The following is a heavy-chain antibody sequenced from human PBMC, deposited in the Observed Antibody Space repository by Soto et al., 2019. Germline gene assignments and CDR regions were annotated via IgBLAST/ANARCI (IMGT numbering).Heavy chain of an antibody. CDR3: ARGPGFYYDSSGGGDY. V-gene: IGHV1-69*01. D-gene: IGHD3-22*01. CDR1: GGTFSSYA. Sequence: QVLLVQSGAEVKKPGSSVKVSCKASGGTFSSYAISWVRQAPGQGLEWMGGIIPIFGTANYAQKFQGRVTITADESTSTAYMELSSLRSEDTAVYYCARGPGFYYDSSGGGDYWGQGTLVTVSS. CDR2: IIPIFGTA. J-gene: IGHJ4*02.